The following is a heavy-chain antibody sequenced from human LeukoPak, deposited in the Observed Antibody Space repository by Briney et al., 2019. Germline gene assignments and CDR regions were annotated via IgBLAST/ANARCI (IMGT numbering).Heavy chain of an antibody. CDR2: IYYSGST. V-gene: IGHV4-39*01. Sequence: PSETLSLTCTVSGGSISSSSYYWGWIRQPPGKGLEWIGSIYYSGSTYYNPPLNSRVTISVDTSKNQFSLKLSSVTAADTAVYYCARLDSGWYSYYFDYWGQGTLVTVSS. J-gene: IGHJ4*02. D-gene: IGHD6-13*01. CDR1: GGSISSSSYY. CDR3: ARLDSGWYSYYFDY.